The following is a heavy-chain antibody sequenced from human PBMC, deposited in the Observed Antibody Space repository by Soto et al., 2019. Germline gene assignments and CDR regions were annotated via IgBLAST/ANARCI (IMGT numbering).Heavy chain of an antibody. J-gene: IGHJ6*02. CDR1: GYTFTSYG. CDR3: ARVPREIILVGMDV. V-gene: IGHV1-18*04. Sequence: QVQLVQSGAEVKKPGASVKVSCKASGYTFTSYGISWVRQAPGQVLEWMGWISGKTAKTNYAQNLQGRVTITTDTSTSTAYMELRSLRSDDTAVYYCARVPREIILVGMDVWGQGTTVTVSS. D-gene: IGHD2-2*01. CDR2: ISGKTAKT.